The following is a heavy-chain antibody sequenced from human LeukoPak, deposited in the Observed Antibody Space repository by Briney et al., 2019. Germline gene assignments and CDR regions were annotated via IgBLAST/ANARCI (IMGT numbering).Heavy chain of an antibody. D-gene: IGHD6-25*01. CDR1: GFTFSNYG. CDR3: AREAFQYSSENWFDP. J-gene: IGHJ5*02. Sequence: GGSLRLSCAASGFTFSNYGIHWVRQAPGKGLEWVAFIRYDGSDEYYAESVKGRFTISRDNDKNSLYLQMNSLRAEDTAVYYCAREAFQYSSENWFDPWGQGTLVTVSS. V-gene: IGHV3-30*02. CDR2: IRYDGSDE.